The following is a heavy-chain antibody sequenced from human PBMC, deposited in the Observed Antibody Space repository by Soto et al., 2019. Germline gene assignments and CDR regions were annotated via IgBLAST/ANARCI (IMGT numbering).Heavy chain of an antibody. CDR3: GRVVEGATRHTDPDS. CDR1: GVCIHNSRSY. J-gene: IGHJ5*01. CDR2: VYHNGGA. Sequence: ETLSLTCTVAGVCIHNSRSYWAWIRQPPGKGLQFIASVYHNGGAHYNSSLKSRVTISVDTANNQVSLRMTYLTAADTAFYYCGRVVEGATRHTDPDSWGQGILVTVSS. V-gene: IGHV4-39*01. D-gene: IGHD2-21*01.